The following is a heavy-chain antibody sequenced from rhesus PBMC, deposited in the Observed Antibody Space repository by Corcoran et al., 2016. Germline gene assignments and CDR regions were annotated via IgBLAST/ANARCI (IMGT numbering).Heavy chain of an antibody. CDR3: GRVSRHSGAWSFFDD. J-gene: IGHJ4*01. V-gene: IGHV4-165*02. CDR2: IGGTKGDP. D-gene: IGHD6-37*01. Sequence: QVQLQESGPGLVKPSEPLSLPCAVSGVSISGYYWTWIRQSPGKGLEWIGYIGGTKGDPEYNPTRRSRSSRATPTAKRQFSRMLTSGTAADTAVYYCGRVSRHSGAWSFFDDRGRGVWVAVSS. CDR1: GVSISGYY.